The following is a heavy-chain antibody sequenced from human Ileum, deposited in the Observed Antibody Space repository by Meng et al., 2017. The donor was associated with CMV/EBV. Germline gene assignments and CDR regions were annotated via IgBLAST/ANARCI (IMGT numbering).Heavy chain of an antibody. CDR2: INNRGST. CDR1: DSAFSDYY. V-gene: IGHV4-34*01. J-gene: IGHJ4*02. CDR3: ARASPQRRFLSY. Sequence: QGQCQQWGAGQLKPSGTLSLVCAVQDSAFSDYYWTWIRQSPGKGLEWIGEINNRGSTNYNPSLKSRVTISIDTSRNQFSLKLTSMTAADTAVYYCARASPQRRFLSYWGQGTLVTVSS. D-gene: IGHD3-3*01.